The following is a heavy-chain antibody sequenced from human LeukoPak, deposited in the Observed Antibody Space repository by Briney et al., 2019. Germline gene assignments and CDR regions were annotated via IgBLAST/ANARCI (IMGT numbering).Heavy chain of an antibody. CDR1: GGSISSSSYY. J-gene: IGHJ4*02. Sequence: SETLSLTCTVSGGSISSSSYYWGWIRQPPGKGLEWIGSIYYSGSTYYNPSLKSRVTISVDTSKNQFSLKLSSATAADTAVYYCARARGQHPQKLYYFDYWGQGTLVTVSS. D-gene: IGHD1-1*01. CDR3: ARARGQHPQKLYYFDY. CDR2: IYYSGST. V-gene: IGHV4-39*01.